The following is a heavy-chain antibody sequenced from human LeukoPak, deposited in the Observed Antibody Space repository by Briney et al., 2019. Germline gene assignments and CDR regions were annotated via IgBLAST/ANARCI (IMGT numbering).Heavy chain of an antibody. Sequence: SETLSLTCTVSGGSITGYYWSWIRQPPGKGLEWIGSIFNSGSTNYNPSLKSRVTISVDTSKNQFSLKLSSVTAADTAVYYCARVRYCSGGSCYSKQARGGIDYWGQGTLVTVSS. V-gene: IGHV4-59*12. D-gene: IGHD2-15*01. CDR3: ARVRYCSGGSCYSKQARGGIDY. CDR1: GGSITGYY. CDR2: IFNSGST. J-gene: IGHJ4*02.